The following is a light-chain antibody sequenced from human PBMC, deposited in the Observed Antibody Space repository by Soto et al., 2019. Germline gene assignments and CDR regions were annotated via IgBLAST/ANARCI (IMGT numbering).Light chain of an antibody. CDR3: QQSYSTPPWT. J-gene: IGKJ1*01. V-gene: IGKV3D-20*02. Sequence: EIVLTQSPATLSLSPGERATLSCRASQSVSSSYLAWYQQKPGQPPRLLIYDAFNRAAGIPARFSGSGSGTDFTLTISSLEPEDFATYYCQQSYSTPPWTFGQGTKVDIK. CDR1: QSVSSSY. CDR2: DAF.